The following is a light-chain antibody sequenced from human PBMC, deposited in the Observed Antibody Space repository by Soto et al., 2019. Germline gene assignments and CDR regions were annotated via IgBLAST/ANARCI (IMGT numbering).Light chain of an antibody. CDR1: QTISRY. CDR2: IAS. CDR3: QQTYSAPWT. V-gene: IGKV1-39*01. Sequence: DIQMTQSPSSLSASVGDRVTISCRASQTISRYLNWYQHKPGKAPNLLIYIASNLQSGVPSRFSASGSGTDFTLTISSLQPEDFATYYCQQTYSAPWTFGQGTKVEIK. J-gene: IGKJ1*01.